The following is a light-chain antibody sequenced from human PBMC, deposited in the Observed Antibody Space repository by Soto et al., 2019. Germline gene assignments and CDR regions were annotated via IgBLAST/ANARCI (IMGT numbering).Light chain of an antibody. CDR2: AAS. Sequence: DIQMTHSPASLSASVGDRVTITCRASQSINSNLNRYQQKPGKAPTLLISAASDLQSGVPSRFSGSGSGTDFTLTIAGLQPDDFAIYYCQQSYSTPFTFGGGTKVEIK. CDR1: QSINSN. V-gene: IGKV1-39*01. J-gene: IGKJ4*01. CDR3: QQSYSTPFT.